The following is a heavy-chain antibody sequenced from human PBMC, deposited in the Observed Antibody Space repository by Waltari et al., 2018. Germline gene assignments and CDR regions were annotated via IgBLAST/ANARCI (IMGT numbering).Heavy chain of an antibody. Sequence: QVQLQESGPGLVKPSETLSLTCSVSGASVRNGDYYWTWIRQPPGKGLEWIGYIYYTWTAYYNPSLKSRVTISVDTSKNQFSLKRSSVTTADAAVYYCASLRIVAAPYHYFDYWGQGTRVSVSS. CDR1: GASVRNGDYY. J-gene: IGHJ4*02. V-gene: IGHV4-61*08. CDR2: IYYTWTA. D-gene: IGHD1-26*01. CDR3: ASLRIVAAPYHYFDY.